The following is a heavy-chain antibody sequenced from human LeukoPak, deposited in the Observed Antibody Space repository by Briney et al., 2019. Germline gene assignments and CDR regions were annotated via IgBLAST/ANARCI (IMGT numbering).Heavy chain of an antibody. CDR1: GFTFSACG. J-gene: IGHJ5*01. V-gene: IGHV3-23*01. CDR3: TRLSGDNWNYGGNFDS. CDR2: ISDSGSSP. D-gene: IGHD1-7*01. Sequence: GGSLRLSCAASGFTFSACGMSWVRQAPGKGLEWVSSISDSGSSPYYADSVKGRFTISRDNSKNTLYLQMNSLRAEDTAVYYCTRLSGDNWNYGGNFDSWGQGTLVTVSS.